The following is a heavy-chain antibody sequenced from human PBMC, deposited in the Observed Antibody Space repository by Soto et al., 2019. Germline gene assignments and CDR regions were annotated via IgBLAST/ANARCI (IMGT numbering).Heavy chain of an antibody. D-gene: IGHD3-10*01. CDR1: GGSISSGGYY. Sequence: SETLSLTCTVSGGSISSGGYYWSWIRQHPGKGLEWIGYTYYSGSTYYNPSLKSRVTISVDTSKNQFSLKLSSVTAADTAVYYCARTSSYGSGSYSNFDYWGQGTLVTVSS. CDR2: TYYSGST. J-gene: IGHJ4*02. CDR3: ARTSSYGSGSYSNFDY. V-gene: IGHV4-31*03.